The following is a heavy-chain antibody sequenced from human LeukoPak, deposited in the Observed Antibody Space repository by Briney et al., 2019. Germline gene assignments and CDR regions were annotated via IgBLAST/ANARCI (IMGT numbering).Heavy chain of an antibody. V-gene: IGHV3-13*01. D-gene: IGHD4-17*01. CDR1: GFTSSSYD. J-gene: IGHJ3*02. Sequence: GGSLRLSCAASGFTSSSYDMHWVRQATGKGLEWVSAIGTAGDTYYPGSVKGRFTISRENAKNSLYLQMNSLRAGDTAVYYCARAGDYNAFDIWGQGTMVTVSS. CDR2: IGTAGDT. CDR3: ARAGDYNAFDI.